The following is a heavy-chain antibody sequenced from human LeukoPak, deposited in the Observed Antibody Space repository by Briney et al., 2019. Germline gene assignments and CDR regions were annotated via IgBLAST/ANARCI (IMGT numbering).Heavy chain of an antibody. CDR2: IYYSGST. CDR1: GGSISSYY. D-gene: IGHD4-17*01. Sequence: PSETLSLTCTVSGGSISSYYWSWIRQPPGKGLEWIGYIYYSGSTNYNPSLKSRVTISVDTSKNQFSLKLSSVTAADTAVYYCARCTTTVHANDYWGQGTLVTVSS. V-gene: IGHV4-59*01. CDR3: ARCTTTVHANDY. J-gene: IGHJ4*02.